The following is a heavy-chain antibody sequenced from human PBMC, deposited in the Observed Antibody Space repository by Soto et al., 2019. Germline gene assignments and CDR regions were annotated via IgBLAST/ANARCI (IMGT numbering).Heavy chain of an antibody. Sequence: QVQLVESGGGVVQPGRSLRLSCAASGFTFSSYGMHWVRQAPGKGLEWVAVISYDGSNKYYADSVKGRFTISRDNSKNTLYLQMNSLRAEDTAVYYGAKDLIVRYYYDGMDVW. D-gene: IGHD3-10*01. CDR1: GFTFSSYG. CDR2: ISYDGSNK. V-gene: IGHV3-30*18. J-gene: IGHJ6*01. CDR3: AKDLIVRYYYDGMDV.